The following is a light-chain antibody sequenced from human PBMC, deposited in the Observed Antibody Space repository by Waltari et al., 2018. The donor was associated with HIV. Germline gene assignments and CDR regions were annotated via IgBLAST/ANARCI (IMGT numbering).Light chain of an antibody. CDR1: TSNIGGNT. CDR2: SNN. Sequence: QSVLAQPPSASGTPGQRVTISCSGSTSNIGGNTVSWYQQLPGTAPKLLIYSNNERPSGVPVRLSRSTSGPSASLVISGLQSEDYADYYCAAWDDSLKGGAFGTGTKVTVL. V-gene: IGLV1-44*01. CDR3: AAWDDSLKGGA. J-gene: IGLJ1*01.